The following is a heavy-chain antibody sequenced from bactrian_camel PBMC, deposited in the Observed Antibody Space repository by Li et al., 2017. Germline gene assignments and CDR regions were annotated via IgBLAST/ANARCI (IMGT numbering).Heavy chain of an antibody. CDR1: GYTSRTNS. CDR2: IWPGPGYT. Sequence: HVQLVESGGGSVQVGGSLRLSCVASGYTSRTNSFGWFRQSPGKEREGVAAIWPGPGYTYHADSVKGRFTISQDSASNTVYLQMNGLQAEDSAIYYCAADDAGSSDSDYCSRILLINYRYDYTGQGTQVTVSS. J-gene: IGHJ4*01. V-gene: IGHV3-3*01. D-gene: IGHD4*01. CDR3: AADDAGSSDSDYCSRILLINYRYDY.